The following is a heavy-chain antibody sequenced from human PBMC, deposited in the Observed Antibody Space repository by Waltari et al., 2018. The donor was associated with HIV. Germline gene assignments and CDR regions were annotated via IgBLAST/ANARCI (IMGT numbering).Heavy chain of an antibody. CDR3: ATTRLYCTTTRSDPTDYFDY. D-gene: IGHD2-2*01. V-gene: IGHV1-2*06. Sequence: QVQLVQSGAEVKKPGASVKVSCKASGYTFAGYYIHWVRQAPGQGLEWMGRINPNSGDTNYAQKFQGRVTMTRDTSITTAYMELRRLRSDDRAVYYCATTRLYCTTTRSDPTDYFDYWGQGTLVTVSS. J-gene: IGHJ4*02. CDR2: INPNSGDT. CDR1: GYTFAGYY.